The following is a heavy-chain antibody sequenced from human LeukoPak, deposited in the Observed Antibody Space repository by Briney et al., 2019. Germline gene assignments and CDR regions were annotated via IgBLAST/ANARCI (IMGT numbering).Heavy chain of an antibody. V-gene: IGHV1-69*05. Sequence: ASVKVSCKASGGTFSSYAISWVRQAPGQGLEWMGRIIPIFGTANYAQKFQGRVTITTDESTSTAYMELSSLRSEDTAVYYCARANDDDSSGHHTSWFDPWGQGTLVTVSS. CDR1: GGTFSSYA. J-gene: IGHJ5*02. CDR3: ARANDDDSSGHHTSWFDP. CDR2: IIPIFGTA. D-gene: IGHD3-22*01.